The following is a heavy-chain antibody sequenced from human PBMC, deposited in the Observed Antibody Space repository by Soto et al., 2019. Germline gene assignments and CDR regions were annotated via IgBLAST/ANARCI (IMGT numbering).Heavy chain of an antibody. Sequence: SVKVSCKASGGTFSSYAISWVRQAPGQGLEWMGGIIPIFATTNYAQKFQGRVTITADESTSTAYMALSSLRSEDTAVYYCATDTAQAMDTISRDYYFDCWGQRTLVTVSS. CDR1: GGTFSSYA. J-gene: IGHJ4*02. V-gene: IGHV1-69*13. CDR2: IIPIFATT. CDR3: ATDTAQAMDTISRDYYFDC. D-gene: IGHD5-18*01.